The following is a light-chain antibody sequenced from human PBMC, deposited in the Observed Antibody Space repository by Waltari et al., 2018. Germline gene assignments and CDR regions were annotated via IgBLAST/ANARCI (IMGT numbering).Light chain of an antibody. V-gene: IGLV2-14*01. CDR3: NSYTGSSSWV. J-gene: IGLJ3*02. CDR2: DVS. Sequence: QSALTQPASVSGSPGQSITISCYGTSSDVGFSNHVSWYQPHPGKAPKLMIYDVSPRPSGVSDRFSGSKSGNTASLTISGLQAEDEADYYCNSYTGSSSWVFGGGTKVTV. CDR1: SSDVGFSNH.